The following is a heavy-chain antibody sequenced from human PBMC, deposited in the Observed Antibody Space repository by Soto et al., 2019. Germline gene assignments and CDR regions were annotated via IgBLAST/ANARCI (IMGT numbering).Heavy chain of an antibody. V-gene: IGHV1-69*01. D-gene: IGHD3-10*01. Sequence: QVQLVQSGAEVKKPGFSVKVSCKASRGTFSSYAISWVRQAPGQGLELMGGIIPIFGTANYAQKFQGRVTITADESTSTSYMERSSLRSEDTASYSCARVGGSEYYGAESYVHLYWGQVTLVTLSA. CDR2: IIPIFGTA. J-gene: IGHJ4*02. CDR3: ARVGGSEYYGAESYVHLY. CDR1: RGTFSSYA.